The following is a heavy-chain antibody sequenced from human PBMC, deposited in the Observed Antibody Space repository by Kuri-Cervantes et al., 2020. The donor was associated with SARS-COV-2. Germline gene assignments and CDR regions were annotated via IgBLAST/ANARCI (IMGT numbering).Heavy chain of an antibody. Sequence: GGSLRLSCAASGFTFSSYWMSWVCQAPGKGLEWVAFIRYDGSNKYYADSVKGRFTISRDNSKNTLYLQMNSLRAEDTAVYYCAKVGQQLVPDWFDPWGQGTLVTVSS. CDR2: IRYDGSNK. D-gene: IGHD6-13*01. CDR1: GFTFSSYW. J-gene: IGHJ5*02. V-gene: IGHV3-30*02. CDR3: AKVGQQLVPDWFDP.